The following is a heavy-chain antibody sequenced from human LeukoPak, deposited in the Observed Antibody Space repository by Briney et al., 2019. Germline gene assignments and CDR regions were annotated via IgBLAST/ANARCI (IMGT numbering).Heavy chain of an antibody. Sequence: PSETLSLTCTVSGGSITNNNCYWGWVRQPPGKGLEWIASIYYSGSSYYNPSLKSRVTMSVDTSKNQFFLKLSSVTAADTAVYYCVRLDYSNFFDYGGQGNLVSVSS. CDR3: VRLDYSNFFDY. V-gene: IGHV4-39*07. J-gene: IGHJ4*02. CDR1: GGSITNNNCY. D-gene: IGHD4-11*01. CDR2: IYYSGSS.